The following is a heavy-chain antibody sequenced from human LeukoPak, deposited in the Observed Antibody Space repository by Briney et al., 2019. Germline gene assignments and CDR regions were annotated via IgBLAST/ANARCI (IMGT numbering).Heavy chain of an antibody. D-gene: IGHD6-13*01. CDR2: IYYSGST. CDR1: GGSISSYY. J-gene: IGHJ4*02. Sequence: SETLSLTCTVSGGSISSYYWSWVRQPPGKGLEWIGYIYYSGSTNYNPSLKSRVTISVDTSKNQFSLKLSSVTAADTAVYYCARGIAAAGTDYWGQGTLVTVSS. V-gene: IGHV4-59*01. CDR3: ARGIAAAGTDY.